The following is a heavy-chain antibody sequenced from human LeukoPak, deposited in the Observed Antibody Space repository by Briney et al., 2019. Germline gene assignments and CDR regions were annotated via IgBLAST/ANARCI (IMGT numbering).Heavy chain of an antibody. V-gene: IGHV4-59*01. CDR3: ARDRGTLTAIDAFDI. D-gene: IGHD1-14*01. J-gene: IGHJ3*02. Sequence: SETLSLTCTVSGGSISSYYWSWIRQPPGKGLEWIGYIYTSGSTNYNPSLKSRVTISVDTSKNQFSLKLSSVTAADTAVYFCARDRGTLTAIDAFDIWGRGTVVTVSS. CDR2: IYTSGST. CDR1: GGSISSYY.